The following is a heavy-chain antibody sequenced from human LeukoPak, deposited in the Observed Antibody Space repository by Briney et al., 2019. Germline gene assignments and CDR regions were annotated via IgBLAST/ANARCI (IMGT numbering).Heavy chain of an antibody. CDR1: GGSISSYY. J-gene: IGHJ5*02. V-gene: IGHV4-59*01. CDR3: ARSRSESLYDDFWSGYQGNWFDP. D-gene: IGHD3-3*01. Sequence: SETLSLTCTVSGGSISSYYWSWLRQPPGKGLEWIGYIYYSGSTNYNPSLKSRVTISVDTSKNQFSLKLSSVTAADTAVYYCARSRSESLYDDFWSGYQGNWFDPWGQGTLVTVSS. CDR2: IYYSGST.